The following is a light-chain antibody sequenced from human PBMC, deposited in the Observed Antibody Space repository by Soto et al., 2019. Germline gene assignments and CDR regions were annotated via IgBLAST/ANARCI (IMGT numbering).Light chain of an antibody. CDR1: SSDVGGYNY. Sequence: QSALTQPASVSGSPGQSITISCTGTSSDVGGYNYVSWYQQHPGKAPKLMIYDVSNRPSGVSNRFSGSKSGNTASLTLSGLQAEDEADYYCSPYTSSSTEVFGTGTKVTVL. V-gene: IGLV2-14*01. J-gene: IGLJ1*01. CDR2: DVS. CDR3: SPYTSSSTEV.